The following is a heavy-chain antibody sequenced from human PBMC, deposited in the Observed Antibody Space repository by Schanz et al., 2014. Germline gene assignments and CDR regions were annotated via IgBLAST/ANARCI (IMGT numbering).Heavy chain of an antibody. J-gene: IGHJ4*02. V-gene: IGHV3-11*05. CDR2: ISGSSIHK. CDR3: ARDLISSGWYG. D-gene: IGHD6-19*01. Sequence: QVQLVESGGGVVQPGRSLRLSCAASGFTFSDYYMAWIRQAPGKGLEWVSHISGSSIHKNYADSVKGRFSISRDNGETSVYLQINSLRVEDTAVYYCARDLISSGWYGWGQGTLLTVSS. CDR1: GFTFSDYY.